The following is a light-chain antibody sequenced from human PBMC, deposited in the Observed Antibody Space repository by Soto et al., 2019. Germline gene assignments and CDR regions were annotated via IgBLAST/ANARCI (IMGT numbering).Light chain of an antibody. J-gene: IGKJ1*01. CDR3: QQYYSRPPT. V-gene: IGKV4-1*01. CDR1: QNILYNSYNKNY. CDR2: WAS. Sequence: DIVMTQSPDSLAVSLGKRATINCKSSQNILYNSYNKNYLAWYQQRPGQPPKLLISWASTRESGVPDRFSGSGSGTDFTLTISSLQAEDVAVYYCQQYYSRPPTFGQGTKVEIK.